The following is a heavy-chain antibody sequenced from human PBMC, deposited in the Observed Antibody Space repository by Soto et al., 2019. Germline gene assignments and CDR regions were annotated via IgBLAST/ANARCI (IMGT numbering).Heavy chain of an antibody. D-gene: IGHD5-12*01. V-gene: IGHV2-70*11. J-gene: IGHJ6*03. Sequence: SGPTLVNPTQTLTLTCTFSGFSLSTSGMCVSWIRQPPGKALEWLARIDWDDDKYYSTSLKTRLTISKDTSKNQVVLTMTNMDPVDTATYYCARTLAGIVATSGYYYYYMDVWGKGTKVTVSS. CDR3: ARTLAGIVATSGYYYYYMDV. CDR2: IDWDDDK. CDR1: GFSLSTSGMC.